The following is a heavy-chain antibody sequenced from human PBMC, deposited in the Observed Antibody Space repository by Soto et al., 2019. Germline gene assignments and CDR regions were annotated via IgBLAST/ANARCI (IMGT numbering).Heavy chain of an antibody. Sequence: EVQLVESGGGLVQPGGSLRLSCAASEFTFSGRSVHWVRQAPGKGLVWVSGIDKGGTDSTYADSVKGRFTSSRDNAKNTVYLQMNGLRVEDRAVYYCARGWFGPDVWGKATTVTVSS. CDR1: EFTFSGRS. CDR2: IDKGGTDS. CDR3: ARGWFGPDV. D-gene: IGHD3-10*01. V-gene: IGHV3-74*01. J-gene: IGHJ6*03.